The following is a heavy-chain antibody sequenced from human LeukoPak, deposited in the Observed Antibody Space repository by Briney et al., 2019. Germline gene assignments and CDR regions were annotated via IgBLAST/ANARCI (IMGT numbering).Heavy chain of an antibody. Sequence: GESLRLSCAASGCTFTEYSIIWVRQAPGKGLEWVSFISDISDRSSTIHYADSVKGRFTISRDNAERSVYLQMYSLRADDTAVYYCARVRGPTLKTCYMDVWGTGTTVTVSS. V-gene: IGHV3-48*04. CDR1: GCTFTEYS. CDR3: ARVRGPTLKTCYMDV. J-gene: IGHJ6*03. D-gene: IGHD3-10*01. CDR2: ISDRSSTI.